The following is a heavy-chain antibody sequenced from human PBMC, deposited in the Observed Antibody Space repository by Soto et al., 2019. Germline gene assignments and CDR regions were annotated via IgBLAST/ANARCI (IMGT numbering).Heavy chain of an antibody. V-gene: IGHV1-46*03. D-gene: IGHD2-2*01. J-gene: IGHJ4*02. CDR3: AKLIGYCSSTSCPQVDY. CDR2: INPSGGST. CDR1: GYTFTSYY. Sequence: ASVKVSCKASGYTFTSYYMHWVRQAPGQGLEWMGIINPSGGSTSYAQKFQGRVTMTRDTSTSTVYMELSSLRSEDTAVYYCAKLIGYCSSTSCPQVDYWGQGTLVTVSS.